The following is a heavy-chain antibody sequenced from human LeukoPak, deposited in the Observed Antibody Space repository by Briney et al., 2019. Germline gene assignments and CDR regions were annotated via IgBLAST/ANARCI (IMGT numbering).Heavy chain of an antibody. CDR2: IIPIFGTA. CDR3: ARALGIGVWEFDY. V-gene: IGHV1-69*05. CDR1: GGTFSSYA. J-gene: IGHJ4*02. D-gene: IGHD7-27*01. Sequence: SVKVSCKASGGTFSSYAISWVRQAAGQGLEWMGGIIPIFGTANYAQKFQGRVTITTDESTSTAYMELSSLRSEDTAVYHCARALGIGVWEFDYWGQGTLVTVSS.